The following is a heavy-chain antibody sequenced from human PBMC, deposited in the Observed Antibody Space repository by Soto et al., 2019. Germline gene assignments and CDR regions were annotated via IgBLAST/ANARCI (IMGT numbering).Heavy chain of an antibody. V-gene: IGHV4-34*01. D-gene: IGHD5-18*01. J-gene: IGHJ4*02. CDR2: INHSGST. Sequence: QVQLQQWGAGLLKPSETLSLTCAVYGGSFSGYYWSWIRQPLGKGLEWIGEINHSGSTNYNPSLKSRVTISVDTSKNQFSLKRSSVTAADTAVYYCARADWGYSYGLDYWGQGTLVTVSS. CDR3: ARADWGYSYGLDY. CDR1: GGSFSGYY.